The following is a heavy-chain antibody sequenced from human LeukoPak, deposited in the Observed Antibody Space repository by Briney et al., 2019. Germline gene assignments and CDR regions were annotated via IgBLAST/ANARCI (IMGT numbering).Heavy chain of an antibody. CDR3: ARDKIVATITRSYYYGMDV. CDR1: GYTFTGYY. V-gene: IGHV1-2*02. Sequence: ASVKVSCKASGYTFTGYYMHWVRQAPGQGLEWMGWINPNSGGTNYAQKFQGRVTMTRDTSISTAYMELSRLRSDDTAVYYCARDKIVATITRSYYYGMDVWGHGTTVTVSS. CDR2: INPNSGGT. D-gene: IGHD5-12*01. J-gene: IGHJ6*02.